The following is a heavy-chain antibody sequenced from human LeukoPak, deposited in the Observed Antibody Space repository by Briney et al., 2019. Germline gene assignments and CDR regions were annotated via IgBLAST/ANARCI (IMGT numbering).Heavy chain of an antibody. J-gene: IGHJ4*02. CDR1: GGSFSGYY. D-gene: IGHD6-19*01. CDR2: IIHSVST. V-gene: IGHV4-34*12. Sequence: SETLSLTCAVYGGSFSGYYWSWIRQPPGKGLEWIGEIIHSVSTNYNPPLKSRVTISVDTSKNQFSLKLSSVTAPDTAVYYCARPNSGWYNYWGQGTLVTVSS. CDR3: ARPNSGWYNY.